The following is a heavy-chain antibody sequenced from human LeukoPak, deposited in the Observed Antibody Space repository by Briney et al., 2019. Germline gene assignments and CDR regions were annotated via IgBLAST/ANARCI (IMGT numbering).Heavy chain of an antibody. CDR1: GLTFSTYG. Sequence: GGSLRLSCAASGLTFSTYGMLWVRQAPGKGPEWVAFIRNDGSNTYYVESVKGRFTISRDNSKNTLYLQMNSLRAEDTAVYYCAKVGSIVVVNPIQSPFDYWGQGTLVTVPS. D-gene: IGHD2-21*01. CDR2: IRNDGSNT. J-gene: IGHJ4*02. CDR3: AKVGSIVVVNPIQSPFDY. V-gene: IGHV3-30*02.